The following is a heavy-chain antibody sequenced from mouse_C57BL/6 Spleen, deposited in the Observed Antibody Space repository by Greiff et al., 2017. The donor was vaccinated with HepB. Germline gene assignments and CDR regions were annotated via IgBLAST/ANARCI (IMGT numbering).Heavy chain of an antibody. CDR1: GFTFSNYW. V-gene: IGHV6-3*01. CDR2: IRLKSDNYAT. J-gene: IGHJ1*03. D-gene: IGHD1-1*01. Sequence: EVQLQQSGGGLVQPGGSMKLSCVASGFTFSNYWMNWVRQSPEKGLEWVAQIRLKSDNYATHYAESVKGRFTISRDDSKSSVYLQMNNLRAEDTGIYYRTELNYGSSPGWGTGTTVTVSS. CDR3: TELNYGSSPG.